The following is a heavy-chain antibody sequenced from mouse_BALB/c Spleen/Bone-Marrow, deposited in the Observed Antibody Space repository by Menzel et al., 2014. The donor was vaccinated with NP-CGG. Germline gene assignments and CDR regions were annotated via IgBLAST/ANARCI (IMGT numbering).Heavy chain of an antibody. J-gene: IGHJ4*01. CDR2: INPDSNTI. Sequence: EVKLMESGGGLVQPGGSLKLSCAASGFDFSRYWMSWVRQAPGKGLEWIGEINPDSNTINYTPSLKDKFIISRDNAKNTLFLQMSKVRSEDTALYYCARLHYYGYAGYWGQGTSVTVSS. D-gene: IGHD1-2*01. CDR1: GFDFSRYW. CDR3: ARLHYYGYAGY. V-gene: IGHV4-1*02.